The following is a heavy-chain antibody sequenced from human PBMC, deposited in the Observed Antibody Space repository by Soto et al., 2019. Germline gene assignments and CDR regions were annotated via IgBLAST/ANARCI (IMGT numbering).Heavy chain of an antibody. D-gene: IGHD3-16*02. Sequence: SETLSLTCSVSGASISSSYWSWVRLPPGKGLDWIGYISYTGSPNYNPSFKSRVAISVDTSKNQFSLQLNSETAADTAIYYCAKIVVSLTLSEKVSPPYYYFAMGVWGQGPPVTSP. J-gene: IGHJ6*02. CDR2: ISYTGSP. CDR3: AKIVVSLTLSEKVSPPYYYFAMGV. CDR1: GASISSSY. V-gene: IGHV4-59*03.